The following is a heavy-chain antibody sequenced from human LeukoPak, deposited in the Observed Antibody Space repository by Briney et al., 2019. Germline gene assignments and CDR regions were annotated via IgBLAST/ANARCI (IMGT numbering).Heavy chain of an antibody. J-gene: IGHJ4*02. D-gene: IGHD4-17*01. Sequence: PGGSLRLPCAASGFTFSSYSMNWVRQAPGKGLEWVSYISSSGSTIYYADSVKGRFTISRDNAKNSLYLQMNNLRAEDTAVYYCAMNTVTTGIDYWGQGTLVTVSS. CDR2: ISSSGSTI. V-gene: IGHV3-48*04. CDR1: GFTFSSYS. CDR3: AMNTVTTGIDY.